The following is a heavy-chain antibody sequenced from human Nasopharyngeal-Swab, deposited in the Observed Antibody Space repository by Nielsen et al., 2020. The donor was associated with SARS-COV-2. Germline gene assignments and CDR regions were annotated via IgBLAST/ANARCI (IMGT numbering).Heavy chain of an antibody. D-gene: IGHD3-10*01. V-gene: IGHV2-5*02. J-gene: IGHJ3*02. CDR2: IYWDDDK. Sequence: SGPTLVKPTQTLTLTCTFSGFSLSTSGVGVGWIHQPPGKALEWLALIYWDDDKRYSPSLKSRLTITKDTSKNQVVLTRTNMDPVDTATYYCAHRATLLDAFDIWGQGTMVTVSS. CDR3: AHRATLLDAFDI. CDR1: GFSLSTSGVG.